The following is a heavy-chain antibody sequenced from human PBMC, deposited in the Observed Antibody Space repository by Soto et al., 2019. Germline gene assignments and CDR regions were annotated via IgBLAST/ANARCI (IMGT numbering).Heavy chain of an antibody. J-gene: IGHJ6*02. V-gene: IGHV1-69*13. Sequence: SVKVSCKASGGTFSSYAISWVRQAPGQGLEWMGGIIPIFGTANYAQKFQGRVTMTADESTRTAYMELSSLRSEDTAVYYCASTQDIVLMVYAVGGGMDVWSQWTTVTVSS. CDR3: ASTQDIVLMVYAVGGGMDV. D-gene: IGHD2-8*01. CDR1: GGTFSSYA. CDR2: IIPIFGTA.